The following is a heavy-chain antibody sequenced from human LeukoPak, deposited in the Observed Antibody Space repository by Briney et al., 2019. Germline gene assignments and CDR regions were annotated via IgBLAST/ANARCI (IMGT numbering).Heavy chain of an antibody. CDR1: GFTFGSYG. Sequence: GGSLRLSCAASGFTFGSYGIHWVRQAPGKGLEWVAFIRYDGSNKYYADSVKGRFTISRDNSKNTLYVQMNSLRAEDTAVYYCAKDLDSSSWYSPVDHWGQGTLVTVSS. CDR3: AKDLDSSSWYSPVDH. CDR2: IRYDGSNK. D-gene: IGHD6-13*01. J-gene: IGHJ4*02. V-gene: IGHV3-30*02.